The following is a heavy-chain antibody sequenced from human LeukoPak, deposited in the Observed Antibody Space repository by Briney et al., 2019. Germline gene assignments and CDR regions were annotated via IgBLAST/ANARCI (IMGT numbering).Heavy chain of an antibody. CDR1: GGSISSGSYY. CDR2: IYTSGST. J-gene: IGHJ4*02. D-gene: IGHD1-26*01. V-gene: IGHV4-61*02. Sequence: SETLSHTCTVSGGSISSGSYYWSWIRQPAGKGLEWIGRIYTSGSTNYNPSLKSRVTISVDTSKNQFSLKLSSVTAADTAVYYCARGYGGFSDYWGQGTLVTVSS. CDR3: ARGYGGFSDY.